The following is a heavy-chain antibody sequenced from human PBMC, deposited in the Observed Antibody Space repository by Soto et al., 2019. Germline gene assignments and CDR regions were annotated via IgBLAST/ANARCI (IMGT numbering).Heavy chain of an antibody. CDR1: GGTFSSYA. J-gene: IGHJ4*02. V-gene: IGHV1-69*06. Sequence: SVKVSCKASGGTFSSYAISWVRQAPGQGLEWMGGIIPIFGTTDYAQKFLGRVTITADKSTSTAYLELSSLRSEDTAVYYCARVQMDSSGWYLWSLDFWGQGTLVTVSS. CDR2: IIPIFGTT. CDR3: ARVQMDSSGWYLWSLDF. D-gene: IGHD6-19*01.